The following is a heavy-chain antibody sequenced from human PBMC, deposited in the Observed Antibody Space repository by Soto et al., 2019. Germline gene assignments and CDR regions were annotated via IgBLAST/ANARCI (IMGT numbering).Heavy chain of an antibody. CDR3: AKDAPGSGWLSDY. V-gene: IGHV3-23*01. CDR2: ISGNGGT. Sequence: PGGSLRLCCADSGFTFRIYAMSWVRQAPGKGLEWVSTISGNGGTSYADFVRGRFTISRDNSKNTLYLQMNSLRAEDTAVYYCAKDAPGSGWLSDYWGQGTRVTFYS. J-gene: IGHJ4*02. D-gene: IGHD3-22*01. CDR1: GFTFRIYA.